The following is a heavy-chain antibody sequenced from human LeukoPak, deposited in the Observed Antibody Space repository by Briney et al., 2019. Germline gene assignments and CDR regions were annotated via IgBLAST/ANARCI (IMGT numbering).Heavy chain of an antibody. D-gene: IGHD1-1*01. V-gene: IGHV3-74*01. J-gene: IGHJ4*01. Sequence: PGGSLRLSCAASGFTFSTSWMHWVRQAPGKGLVWVSRINHDGSSTIYADSVKGRFTISRDNAKNILYLQMNNLRAEDTAVYYCARDGSAYNHDYWGHGTLVTVSS. CDR2: INHDGSST. CDR1: GFTFSTSW. CDR3: ARDGSAYNHDY.